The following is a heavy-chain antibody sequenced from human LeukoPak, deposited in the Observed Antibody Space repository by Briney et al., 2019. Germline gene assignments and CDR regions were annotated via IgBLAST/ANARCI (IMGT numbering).Heavy chain of an antibody. J-gene: IGHJ4*02. V-gene: IGHV4-39*01. Sequence: SQTLSLTCTVPGGSIRTNSYSRDWIRQPPGKGPEWIGSVYYSGSTYSNPTLKGRVTMSVDASKNQFSLKLSSVTAADTAVYCCTRPSGNYHGSYFDYWGQGTLVTVSS. CDR3: TRPSGNYHGSYFDY. CDR1: GGSIRTNSYS. CDR2: VYYSGST. D-gene: IGHD1-26*01.